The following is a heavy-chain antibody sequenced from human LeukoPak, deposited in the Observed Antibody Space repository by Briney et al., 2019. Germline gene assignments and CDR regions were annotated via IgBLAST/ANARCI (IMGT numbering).Heavy chain of an antibody. CDR3: ARWVAVNSYYYMDV. J-gene: IGHJ6*03. CDR2: IKQDGGVK. V-gene: IGHV3-7*01. Sequence: GGSLRLSCAASGFSFSNYWMTWVRQAPGKGLEWVASIKQDGGVKYYVESVKGRFTISRDNAKNSLYLQMDSLRAEDTAVYYCARWVAVNSYYYMDVWGKGTTVTVSS. CDR1: GFSFSNYW. D-gene: IGHD6-19*01.